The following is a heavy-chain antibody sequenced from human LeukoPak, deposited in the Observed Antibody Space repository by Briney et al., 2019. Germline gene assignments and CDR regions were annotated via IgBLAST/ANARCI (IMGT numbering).Heavy chain of an antibody. V-gene: IGHV1-58*02. CDR3: AARTSWVYGVHFDY. J-gene: IGHJ4*02. D-gene: IGHD4-17*01. CDR1: GFTFTSSA. CDR2: IVVGSGNT. Sequence: SVKVSCKASGFTFTSSAMQWVRQARGQRLELIGWIVVGSGNTKYAQKLQERVTITRDMPTSTAYMELSSLRSEETAVYYCAARTSWVYGVHFDYWGQGNLVTVSS.